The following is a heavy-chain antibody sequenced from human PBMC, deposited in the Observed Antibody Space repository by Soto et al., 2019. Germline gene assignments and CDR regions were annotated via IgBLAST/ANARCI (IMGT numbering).Heavy chain of an antibody. J-gene: IGHJ4*02. V-gene: IGHV4-59*02. D-gene: IGHD2-8*01. CDR1: GGSVTSHH. Sequence: SETLSLTCFVSGGSVTSHHWSWIRQSPGQGLEWIACTSYTGTTKYNPSLQSRVTMSLDTSKNQLSLKLSSMTAADTAVYYYARVMHAGFTQYFDPWGQGTLGTVSP. CDR3: ARVMHAGFTQYFDP. CDR2: TSYTGTT.